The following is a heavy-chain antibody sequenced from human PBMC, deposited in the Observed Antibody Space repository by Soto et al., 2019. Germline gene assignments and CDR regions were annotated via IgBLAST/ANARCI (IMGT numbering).Heavy chain of an antibody. CDR1: GGSISSYY. J-gene: IGHJ4*02. Sequence: QVQLQESGPGLVKPSETLSLTCTVSGGSISSYYWSWIRQPPGKGLEWIAYIYYTGSTNYNPSLKSRVTWSADTSKNQFSLKLSSVTAADTAMYYCARVDSSGSYFDSWGQGTLVTVSS. V-gene: IGHV4-59*01. CDR2: IYYTGST. CDR3: ARVDSSGSYFDS. D-gene: IGHD3-22*01.